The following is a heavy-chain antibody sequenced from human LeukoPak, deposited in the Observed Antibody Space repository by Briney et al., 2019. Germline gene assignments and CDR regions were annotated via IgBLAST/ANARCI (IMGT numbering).Heavy chain of an antibody. J-gene: IGHJ6*04. Sequence: ASVKVSCKASGGTFSSYAISWVRQAPGQGLEWMGGIIPIFGTANYAQKFQGRVTITADKSTSTAYMELSSLRSEGTAVYYCARLVAGAYYYYGMDVWGKGTTVTVSS. CDR3: ARLVAGAYYYYGMDV. D-gene: IGHD2-15*01. CDR1: GGTFSSYA. CDR2: IIPIFGTA. V-gene: IGHV1-69*06.